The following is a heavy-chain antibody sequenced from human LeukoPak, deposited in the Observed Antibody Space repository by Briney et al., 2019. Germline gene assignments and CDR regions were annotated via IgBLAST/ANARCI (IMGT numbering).Heavy chain of an antibody. CDR2: ISYDGSNK. CDR3: ARNIVATIGGHFWFDP. D-gene: IGHD5-12*01. CDR1: GFTFSSYA. Sequence: PGGSLRLSCAASGFTFSSYAMHWVRQAPGKGLEWVAVISYDGSNKYYADSVKGRFTISRDNSKNTPYLQMNSLRAEDTAVYYCARNIVATIGGHFWFDPWGQGTLVTVSS. J-gene: IGHJ5*02. V-gene: IGHV3-30*04.